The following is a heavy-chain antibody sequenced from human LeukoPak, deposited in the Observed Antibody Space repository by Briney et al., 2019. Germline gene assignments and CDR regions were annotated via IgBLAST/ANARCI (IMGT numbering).Heavy chain of an antibody. CDR1: GGSISSGSYY. D-gene: IGHD1-1*01. J-gene: IGHJ5*02. CDR2: IYTSGST. V-gene: IGHV4-61*02. CDR3: ARSRGLQLYNWFDP. Sequence: SETLSLTCTVSGGSISSGSYYWSWIRQPAGKGLEWIGRIYTSGSTNYNPSLKSRVTISVDTSKNQFSLKLSSVTAADTAAYYCARSRGLQLYNWFDPWGQGTLVTVSS.